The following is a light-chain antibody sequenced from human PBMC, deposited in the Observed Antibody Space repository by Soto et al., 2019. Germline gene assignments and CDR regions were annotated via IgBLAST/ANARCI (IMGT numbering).Light chain of an antibody. CDR2: DAS. CDR3: QQYETFSGT. Sequence: IQKTQSPTMETASLGDRRAGTGRASQSISRWLAWYQQKPGKAPKLLIYDASTLESGVPSRFSGRGSGTEFTLTISSLQPDDFATYYCQQYETFSGTFGPGTKV. J-gene: IGKJ1*01. V-gene: IGKV1-5*01. CDR1: QSISRW.